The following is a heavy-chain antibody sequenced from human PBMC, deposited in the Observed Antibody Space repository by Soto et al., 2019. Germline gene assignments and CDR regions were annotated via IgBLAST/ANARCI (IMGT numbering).Heavy chain of an antibody. CDR3: AKDRLDTSGYENYFYYGMDV. CDR1: GFTVSSNY. V-gene: IGHV3-53*01. D-gene: IGHD3-22*01. CDR2: IYSGGST. J-gene: IGHJ6*02. Sequence: GGSLRLSCAASGFTVSSNYMSWVRQAPGKGLEWVSVIYSGGSTYYADSVKGRFTISRDNSKNTLYLQMNNLRAEDTAVYYCAKDRLDTSGYENYFYYGMDVWGQGTTVTVYS.